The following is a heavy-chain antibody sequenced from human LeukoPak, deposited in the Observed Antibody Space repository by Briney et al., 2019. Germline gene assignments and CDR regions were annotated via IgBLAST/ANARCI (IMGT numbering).Heavy chain of an antibody. CDR2: INPSGGST. CDR3: ARDGGYCSTTSCYALY. J-gene: IGHJ4*02. D-gene: IGHD2-2*01. Sequence: ASVKVSCKASGYTFTNYYIHWVRQAPGQGLEWMGIINPSGGSTNYAQKFQGRVTMTRDTSTSIVYMELGSLRSEDTAVYYCARDGGYCSTTSCYALYWGQGTLVTVSS. V-gene: IGHV1-46*01. CDR1: GYTFTNYY.